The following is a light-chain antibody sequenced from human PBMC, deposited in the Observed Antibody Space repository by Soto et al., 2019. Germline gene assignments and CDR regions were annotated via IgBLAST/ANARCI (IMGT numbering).Light chain of an antibody. Sequence: QPVLTQPASVSGSPGQSVTISCTGISRDVGAYNFVSWYQQHPGRAPKLIIYDITDRPSGVSSRFSGSRSGSTASLTISGLQADDEADYYCSSYTTINNLWVFGGGTKVTVL. V-gene: IGLV2-14*03. CDR1: SRDVGAYNF. CDR2: DIT. CDR3: SSYTTINNLWV. J-gene: IGLJ3*02.